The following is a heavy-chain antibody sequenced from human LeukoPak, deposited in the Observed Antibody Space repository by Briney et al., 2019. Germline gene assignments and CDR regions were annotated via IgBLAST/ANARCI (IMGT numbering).Heavy chain of an antibody. J-gene: IGHJ1*01. CDR3: ASSRYYYDSSGYYYGSPRYFQH. D-gene: IGHD3-22*01. Sequence: PGGSLRLSCAASGFTFSSYAMSWVRQAPGKGLEWVSAIRGSGGSRYTADSVKGRFTISRDNSKNTLDLQMNSLRAEDTAVYYCASSRYYYDSSGYYYGSPRYFQHWGQGTLVTVSS. V-gene: IGHV3-23*01. CDR1: GFTFSSYA. CDR2: IRGSGGSR.